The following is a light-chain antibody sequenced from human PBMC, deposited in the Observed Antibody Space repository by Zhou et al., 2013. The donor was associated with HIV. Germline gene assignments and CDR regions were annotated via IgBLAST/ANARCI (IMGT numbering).Light chain of an antibody. CDR3: QQCNSYPWT. CDR2: GAS. V-gene: IGKV1-8*01. Sequence: AIRVTQSPSSLSASTGDRINITCRAGQSISSQLAWYQQKPGKAPNLLIYGASTLRSGVPSRFSGSGSGTEFTLTISSLQPDDFATYYCQQCNSYPWTFGQGTKVEIK. CDR1: QSISSQ. J-gene: IGKJ1*01.